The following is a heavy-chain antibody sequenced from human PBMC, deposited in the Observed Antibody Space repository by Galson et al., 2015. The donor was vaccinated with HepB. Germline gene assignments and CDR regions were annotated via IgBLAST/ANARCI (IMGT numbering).Heavy chain of an antibody. V-gene: IGHV3-49*03. CDR2: IRSKAYGGTT. CDR3: TRDPLWTTVVSNDAFDI. D-gene: IGHD4-23*01. CDR1: GFTFGDYA. J-gene: IGHJ3*02. Sequence: SLRLSCAASGFTFGDYAMSWFRQAPGKGLEWVGFIRSKAYGGTTEYAASVKGRFTISRDDSKSIAYLQMNSLKTEDTAVYYCTRDPLWTTVVSNDAFDIWGQGTMVTVSS.